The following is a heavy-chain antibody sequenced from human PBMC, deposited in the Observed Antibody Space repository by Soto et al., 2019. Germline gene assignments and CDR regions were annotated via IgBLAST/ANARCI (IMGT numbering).Heavy chain of an antibody. CDR1: GYTFTAYH. V-gene: IGHV1-2*02. CDR3: ARNMDYYYGRGSGNGHGV. D-gene: IGHD3-10*02. Sequence: QVRLVQSGAEVKEPGDSVRVSCEASGYTFTAYHIHWVRQAPGQGLERMGWINPKFGDTGYAQDFQGRVSMTSDMFISTVYMELSRLTSDDTAIYYCARNMDYYYGRGSGNGHGVWGQGTTVTVFS. J-gene: IGHJ6*02. CDR2: INPKFGDT.